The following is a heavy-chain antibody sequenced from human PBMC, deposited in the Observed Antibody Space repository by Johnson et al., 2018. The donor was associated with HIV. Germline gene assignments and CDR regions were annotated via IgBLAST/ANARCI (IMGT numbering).Heavy chain of an antibody. D-gene: IGHD6-19*01. J-gene: IGHJ3*02. CDR2: IRYAGSNK. CDR1: GFTFSSYG. Sequence: QVQLVESGGGVVQPGGSLRLSCAASGFTFSSYGMHWVRQAPGKGLEWVAFIRYAGSNKYYADSVKGRFTISRDNSKNTLYLQMNSLRAEDTAVYYCASGIAVAGTLLDAFDIWGQGTMVTVSS. CDR3: ASGIAVAGTLLDAFDI. V-gene: IGHV3-30*02.